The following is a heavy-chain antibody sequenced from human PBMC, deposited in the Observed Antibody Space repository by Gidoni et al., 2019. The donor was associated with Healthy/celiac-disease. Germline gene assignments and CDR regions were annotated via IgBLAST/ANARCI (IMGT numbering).Heavy chain of an antibody. V-gene: IGHV4-38-2*02. Sequence: QVQLQESGPGLVKPSETLSLTCAVSGYSISSGYYWGWIRQPPGKGLEWIGSIYHSGSTYYNPSLKSRATISVDTSKNQFSLKLSSVTAADTAVYYCARDDVGWSYKGYFDYWGQGTLVTVSS. CDR3: ARDDVGWSYKGYFDY. D-gene: IGHD1-26*01. CDR2: IYHSGST. J-gene: IGHJ4*02. CDR1: GYSISSGYY.